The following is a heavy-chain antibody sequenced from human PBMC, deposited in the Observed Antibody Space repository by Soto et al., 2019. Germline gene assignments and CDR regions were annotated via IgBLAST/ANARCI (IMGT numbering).Heavy chain of an antibody. V-gene: IGHV4-39*01. J-gene: IGHJ4*02. CDR2: IYYSGSS. CDR3: ARHPRDTTMMRGYFDY. D-gene: IGHD5-18*01. Sequence: QLQLQESGPGLVKPSETLSLTCTVSGGSLSSSSYWWGWVRQPPGKGLEWIGSIYYSGSSYYSPSLKSRVTISVDTSKNQFSLKLTSVTAADTALYYCARHPRDTTMMRGYFDYWGQGTLVTVSS. CDR1: GGSLSSSSYW.